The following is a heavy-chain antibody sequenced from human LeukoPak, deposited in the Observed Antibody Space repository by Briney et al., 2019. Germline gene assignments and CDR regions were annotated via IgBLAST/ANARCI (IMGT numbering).Heavy chain of an antibody. CDR3: ARNRWLRTRLYYYYYYMDV. CDR2: IMQDASEK. J-gene: IGHJ6*03. CDR1: GFTFSSYW. V-gene: IGHV3-7*01. Sequence: GGPLRPACAASGFTFSSYWMSWVRQPPPKGLERVANIMQDASEKYYVDSAKGRFTISSDNAKNSLYLQMNSLRAEDTAVYYRARNRWLRTRLYYYYYYMDVWGKGTTVTVS. D-gene: IGHD6-19*01.